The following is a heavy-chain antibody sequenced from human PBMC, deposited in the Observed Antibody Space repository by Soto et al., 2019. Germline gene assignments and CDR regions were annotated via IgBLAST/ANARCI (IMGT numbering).Heavy chain of an antibody. CDR2: IFPGDSET. Sequence: PGESLKISCNGSCYDFNNYWIGWVRQTPGRGRDCMVIIFPGDSETKYIPSFKARVTVSVCPSTSTAYLQWNSVRPSDTAMYYCARHSREEKGWTIRRLDYWGQGTLVTVSS. CDR3: ARHSREEKGWTIRRLDY. CDR1: CYDFNNYW. V-gene: IGHV5-51*01. D-gene: IGHD2-2*01. J-gene: IGHJ4*02.